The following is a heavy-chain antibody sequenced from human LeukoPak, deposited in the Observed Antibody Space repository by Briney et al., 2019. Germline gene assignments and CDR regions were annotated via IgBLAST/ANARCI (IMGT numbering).Heavy chain of an antibody. D-gene: IGHD2-15*01. CDR3: ARGAHGGYYYMDV. V-gene: IGHV1-2*02. CDR2: INPNSGGT. CDR1: GYTFTVYY. J-gene: IGHJ6*03. Sequence: ASVKVSCKASGYTFTVYYMHWVRQAPGQGLEWMGWINPNSGGTNYAQKFQGRVTMTRDTSISTAYMELSRLRSDDTAVYYCARGAHGGYYYMDVWGKGTTVTVSS.